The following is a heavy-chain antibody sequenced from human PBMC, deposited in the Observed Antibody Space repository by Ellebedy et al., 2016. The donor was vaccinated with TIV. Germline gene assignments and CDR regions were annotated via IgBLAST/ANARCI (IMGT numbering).Heavy chain of an antibody. CDR2: IKEDGSEK. J-gene: IGHJ4*02. V-gene: IGHV3-7*01. CDR3: AKDLKSGTSYYFDD. D-gene: IGHD1/OR15-1a*01. Sequence: GESLKISCAASGFTFRSYWMSWVRQAPGKGLEWVANIKEDGSEKHYVDSVEGRFTISRDNSKNLLYLQMNSLRTEDTALYYCAKDLKSGTSYYFDDWGQGTLVTVSS. CDR1: GFTFRSYW.